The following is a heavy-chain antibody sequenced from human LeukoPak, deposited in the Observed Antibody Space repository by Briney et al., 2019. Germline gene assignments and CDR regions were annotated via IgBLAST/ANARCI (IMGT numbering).Heavy chain of an antibody. V-gene: IGHV3-21*01. CDR1: GFTFSHYS. Sequence: GGSLRLSCVASGFTFSHYSMNWVRQAPGKGLEWVSSIRFTGSYIYYADSVKGRFTISRDNAKNSLYLQMNSLRAEDTAVYYCARDSFGQQSHWGQGTLVTVSS. D-gene: IGHD6-13*01. CDR2: IRFTGSYI. CDR3: ARDSFGQQSH. J-gene: IGHJ4*02.